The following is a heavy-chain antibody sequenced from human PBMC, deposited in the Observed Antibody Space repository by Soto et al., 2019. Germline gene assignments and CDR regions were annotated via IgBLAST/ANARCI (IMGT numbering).Heavy chain of an antibody. D-gene: IGHD3-9*01. CDR2: IYYSGSN. CDR3: ARAKSWLVDY. J-gene: IGHJ4*02. CDR1: GGSISSYY. Sequence: SETLSLTCTVSGGSISSYYWSCIRQPPGKGLEWIGYIYYSGSNNYNPSLKSRVTISVDTYPNQFSLKLSSVTAADTAVYYCARAKSWLVDYWGQGTLVTVSS. V-gene: IGHV4-59*01.